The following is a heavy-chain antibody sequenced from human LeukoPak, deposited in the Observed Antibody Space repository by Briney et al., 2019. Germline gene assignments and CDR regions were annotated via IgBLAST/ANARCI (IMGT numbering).Heavy chain of an antibody. J-gene: IGHJ4*02. Sequence: ASVKVSCKASVYTFTSYDINWVRQATGQGLEWMGWMNPNSGNTGYAQKLQGRVTMTSNTSISTAYMELSSLRSEDTAVYYCARYYCSSTSCAGNDYWGQGTLVTVSS. D-gene: IGHD2-2*01. CDR1: VYTFTSYD. V-gene: IGHV1-8*01. CDR3: ARYYCSSTSCAGNDY. CDR2: MNPNSGNT.